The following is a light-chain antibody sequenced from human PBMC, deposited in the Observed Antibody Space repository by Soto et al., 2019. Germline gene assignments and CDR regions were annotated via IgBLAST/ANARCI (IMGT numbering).Light chain of an antibody. CDR3: QQYDNSHLT. CDR1: QSVNSKY. V-gene: IGKV3-20*01. Sequence: EVVLTQSPGTLSLSPGERATLSCRASQSVNSKYLAWYQQKPDQAPRLLMYAISSRAAGIPDRFSGSGSGTDFTLTISRLEPEDLAVYYCQQYDNSHLTFGGGTKVEI. J-gene: IGKJ4*01. CDR2: AIS.